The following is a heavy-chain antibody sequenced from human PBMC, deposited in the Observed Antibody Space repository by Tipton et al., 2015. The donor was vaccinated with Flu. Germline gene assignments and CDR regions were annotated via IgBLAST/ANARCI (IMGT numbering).Heavy chain of an antibody. Sequence: LRLSCTVSGGSISRYYWSWIRQPPGKGLEWIGYIYYSGSTNYNPSLKSRVTISLDTSKNQFSLNLNSVTAADTAVYYCARDSGLGDPFDYWGQGTLVTVSS. V-gene: IGHV4-59*01. CDR3: ARDSGLGDPFDY. D-gene: IGHD4-17*01. CDR1: GGSISRYY. CDR2: IYYSGST. J-gene: IGHJ4*02.